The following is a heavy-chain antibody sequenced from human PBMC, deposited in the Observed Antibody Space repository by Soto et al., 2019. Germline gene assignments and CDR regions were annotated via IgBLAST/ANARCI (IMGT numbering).Heavy chain of an antibody. J-gene: IGHJ6*02. CDR3: AKDGVVVAAKRSGWFQSHYYYGMDV. CDR2: ISYDGSNK. CDR1: GFTFSSYG. Sequence: QVQLVESGGGVVQPGRSLRLSCAASGFTFSSYGMHWVRQAPGKGLEWVAVISYDGSNKYYADSVKGRFTISRDNSKNTLYLQMTRLRAEDTAVYYCAKDGVVVAAKRSGWFQSHYYYGMDVWGQGTTVTVSS. D-gene: IGHD2-15*01. V-gene: IGHV3-30*18.